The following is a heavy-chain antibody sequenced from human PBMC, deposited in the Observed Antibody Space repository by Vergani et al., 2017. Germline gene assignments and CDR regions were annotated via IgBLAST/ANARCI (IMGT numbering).Heavy chain of an antibody. V-gene: IGHV4-59*01. CDR2: IYYSGST. CDR3: ARVRGYCSGGSCYGWFDP. J-gene: IGHJ5*02. D-gene: IGHD2-15*01. Sequence: QVQLQESGPGLVKPSETLSLTCTVSGGSISSYYWRWIRQPPGKGLEWIGYIYYSGSTNYNPSLKSRVTISVDTSKNQFALKLSSVTAADTAVYYCARVRGYCSGGSCYGWFDPWGQGTLVTVSS. CDR1: GGSISSYY.